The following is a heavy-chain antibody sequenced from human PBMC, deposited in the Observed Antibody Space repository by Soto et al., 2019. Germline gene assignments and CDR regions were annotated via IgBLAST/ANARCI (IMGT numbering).Heavy chain of an antibody. CDR3: AREGPDIVVVVAATSFDY. D-gene: IGHD2-15*01. V-gene: IGHV4-4*07. CDR1: GGSISSYY. Sequence: QVQLQESGPGLVKPSETLSLTCTVSGGSISSYYWSWIRQPAGKGLEWIGRIYTSGSTNYNPSLTSRVPMSVDTSKNQFSLKLSSVTAADTAVYYCAREGPDIVVVVAATSFDYWGQGTLVTVSS. J-gene: IGHJ4*02. CDR2: IYTSGST.